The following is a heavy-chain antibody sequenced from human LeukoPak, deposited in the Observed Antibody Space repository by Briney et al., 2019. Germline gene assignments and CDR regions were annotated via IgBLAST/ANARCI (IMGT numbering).Heavy chain of an antibody. Sequence: GGSLRLSCSASGFTFSSYAMTWVRQAPGKGLEWVSTISGRGDLEFYTESVKSRFTISRDHSKNTVHLQMDSLRAEDTAIYYCAREGDFWSGYPIDHYYYMDVWGKGTTVTVTS. CDR3: AREGDFWSGYPIDHYYYMDV. V-gene: IGHV3-23*01. J-gene: IGHJ6*03. D-gene: IGHD3-3*01. CDR2: ISGRGDLE. CDR1: GFTFSSYA.